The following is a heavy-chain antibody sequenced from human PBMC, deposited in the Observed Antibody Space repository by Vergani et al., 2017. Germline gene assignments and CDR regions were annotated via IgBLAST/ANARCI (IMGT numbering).Heavy chain of an antibody. CDR1: SHTFQTYG. Sequence: QVQLVQSGAELKKPGASVSVSCKGSSHTFQTYGISWVRQAPGKGLEWMAWIRPYTGHTIYAQKFQDRVTMTADTSTNTAYMELSSLRSEDTAVYYCARGPHYDFWSGPAEVWGQGTLVTVSS. J-gene: IGHJ4*02. CDR3: ARGPHYDFWSGPAEV. CDR2: IRPYTGHT. D-gene: IGHD3-3*01. V-gene: IGHV1-18*01.